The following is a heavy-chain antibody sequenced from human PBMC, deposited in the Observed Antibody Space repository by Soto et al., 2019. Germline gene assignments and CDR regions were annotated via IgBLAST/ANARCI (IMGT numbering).Heavy chain of an antibody. J-gene: IGHJ4*02. Sequence: ASVQVSCKASGYTFTGHYIHWVRQAPEQGPEWIGEIGPESGATRYAEKLQGRVTMTLDTSITTVYMELKNLSPDDTAVYYCGRGRSGQIVIFYWGQGTPVTVSS. D-gene: IGHD3-3*02. CDR2: IGPESGAT. CDR1: GYTFTGHY. V-gene: IGHV1-2*02. CDR3: GRGRSGQIVIFY.